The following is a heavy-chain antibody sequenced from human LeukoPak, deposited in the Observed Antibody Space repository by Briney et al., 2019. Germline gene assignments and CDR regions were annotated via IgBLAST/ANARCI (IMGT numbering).Heavy chain of an antibody. V-gene: IGHV4-59*01. Sequence: KPSETLSLTCTVSGDSINNYYWSWIRQPPGKGLEWVGYIYYSGSTNYNPSLKSRVTISVDTSKNQFSLKLSSVTAADTAVYYCAREVETVAGPFFDYWGQGTLVTVSS. CDR3: AREVETVAGPFFDY. D-gene: IGHD6-19*01. CDR1: GDSINNYY. J-gene: IGHJ4*02. CDR2: IYYSGST.